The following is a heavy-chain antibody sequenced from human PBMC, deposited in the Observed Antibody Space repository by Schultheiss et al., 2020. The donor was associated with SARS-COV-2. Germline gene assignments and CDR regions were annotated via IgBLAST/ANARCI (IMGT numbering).Heavy chain of an antibody. CDR1: GGTFSSYA. V-gene: IGHV1-69*13. D-gene: IGHD5-18*01. CDR2: IIPIFGTA. Sequence: SVKVSCKASGGTFSSYAINWVRQAPGQGLEWMGGIIPIFGTANYAQKFQGRVTITADESTSTAYMELSSLRSEDTAVYYCARGRDSYGLEPTRVFDYWGQGTLVTVSS. J-gene: IGHJ4*02. CDR3: ARGRDSYGLEPTRVFDY.